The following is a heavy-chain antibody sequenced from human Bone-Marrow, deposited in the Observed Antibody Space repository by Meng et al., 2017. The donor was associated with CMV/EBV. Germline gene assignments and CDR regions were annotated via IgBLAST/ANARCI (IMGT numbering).Heavy chain of an antibody. Sequence: GGSLRLSCAASGSTFSSYWMHWVRQAPGKGLVWVSRINSDGSSTSYADSVKGRFTISRDNAKNTRYLQMNSLRAEDTAVYYCARDPGYGYYEYWSGYSGMDVWGQGTTVTVSS. CDR1: GSTFSSYW. CDR2: INSDGSST. CDR3: ARDPGYGYYEYWSGYSGMDV. D-gene: IGHD3-3*01. J-gene: IGHJ6*02. V-gene: IGHV3-74*01.